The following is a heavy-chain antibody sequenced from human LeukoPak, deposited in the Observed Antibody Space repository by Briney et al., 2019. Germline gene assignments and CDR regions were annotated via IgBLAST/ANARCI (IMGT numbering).Heavy chain of an antibody. D-gene: IGHD3-10*01. CDR2: ISSSGSYI. CDR1: GFTFSSYS. J-gene: IGHJ4*02. CDR3: ARDYYGSGRYYFDY. Sequence: GGSLRLSCAASGFTFSSYSMNWVRQAPGKGLEWVSSISSSGSYIYYADSLKGRFTISRDNAKNSLYLQMNSLRAEDTAVYYCARDYYGSGRYYFDYWGQGTLVTVSS. V-gene: IGHV3-21*01.